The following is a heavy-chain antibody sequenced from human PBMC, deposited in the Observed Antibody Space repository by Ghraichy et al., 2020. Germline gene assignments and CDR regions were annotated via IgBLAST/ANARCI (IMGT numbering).Heavy chain of an antibody. V-gene: IGHV4-30-4*01. CDR2: IYYSGRT. D-gene: IGHD2-15*01. CDR3: ARAPGYCSGGSCFRPFDD. CDR1: GGSISSGDYY. Sequence: SETLSLTCTVSGGSISSGDYYWSWIRQPPRKGLEWIGYIYYSGRTYYNPSLQSRVTISVDTSKNQFSLKLSSVTAADPAVYYCARAPGYCSGGSCFRPFDDWGQGTLVTVSS. J-gene: IGHJ4*02.